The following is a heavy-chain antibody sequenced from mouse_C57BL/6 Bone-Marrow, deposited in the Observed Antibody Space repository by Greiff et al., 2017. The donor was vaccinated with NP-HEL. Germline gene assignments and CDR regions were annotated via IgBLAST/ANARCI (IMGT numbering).Heavy chain of an antibody. Sequence: EVQLVESGGGLVKPGGSLKLSCAASGFTFSSYAMSWVRQTPEKRLEWVATISDGGSYTYYPDNVKGRFTISRDNAKNNLYLQMSHLKSEDTAMYYCARDQAYDGPAWFAYWGQGTLVTVSA. CDR3: ARDQAYDGPAWFAY. J-gene: IGHJ3*01. V-gene: IGHV5-4*01. CDR1: GFTFSSYA. CDR2: ISDGGSYT. D-gene: IGHD2-3*01.